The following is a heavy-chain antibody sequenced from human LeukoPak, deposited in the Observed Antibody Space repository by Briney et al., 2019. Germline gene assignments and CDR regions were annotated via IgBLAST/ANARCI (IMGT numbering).Heavy chain of an antibody. Sequence: PGASRQISGEGSGYRFSNYWIGGVRPVPGKGREWMGMIYPGDYETRYSPSFQGLVTISVDKSISTAYLQWSSLKASDTAMYYCAIPPGYCGNDCSFDHWGQGTLVTVSS. J-gene: IGHJ4*02. CDR1: GYRFSNYW. CDR3: AIPPGYCGNDCSFDH. CDR2: IYPGDYET. V-gene: IGHV5-51*01. D-gene: IGHD2-21*02.